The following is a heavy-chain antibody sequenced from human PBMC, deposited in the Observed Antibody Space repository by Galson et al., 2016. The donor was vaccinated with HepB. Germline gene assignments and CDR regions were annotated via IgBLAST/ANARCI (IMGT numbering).Heavy chain of an antibody. CDR3: SRAVGSGNSGLAY. CDR1: GFTFSDYW. D-gene: IGHD4-23*01. Sequence: SLRLSCAASGFTFSDYWMHWVRPVPGQGLVWISRLNSDMTILYYVDSVKGRFTISRENAKSTMYLQLNNLRPDDTAVYYCSRAVGSGNSGLAYWGHGTLVTVSS. J-gene: IGHJ4*01. V-gene: IGHV3-74*01. CDR2: LNSDMTIL.